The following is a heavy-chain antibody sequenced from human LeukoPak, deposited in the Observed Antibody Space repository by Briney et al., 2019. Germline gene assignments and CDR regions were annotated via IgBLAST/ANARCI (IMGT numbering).Heavy chain of an antibody. D-gene: IGHD3-10*01. CDR2: ITGSGGST. CDR1: GFTFSSYA. J-gene: IGHJ4*02. V-gene: IGHV3-23*01. Sequence: PGGSLRLSCTSSGFTFSSYAMSWVRQAPGKGLEWVSTITGSGGSTYLADSVKGRFTISGDNSKNTLFLQMNSLRAEDTAIYKCAKDGHGSGSYYNPVGSCFDSWGQGSLVTVSS. CDR3: AKDGHGSGSYYNPVGSCFDS.